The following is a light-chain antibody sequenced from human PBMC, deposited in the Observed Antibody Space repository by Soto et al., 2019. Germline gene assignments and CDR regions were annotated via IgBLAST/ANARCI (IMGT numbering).Light chain of an antibody. J-gene: IGKJ5*01. V-gene: IGKV3-15*01. CDR3: QQYYNWPPIT. CDR2: GAS. Sequence: EIVMTQSPATLSVSPGERATLSCRASQSVSRNLAWYQQKPGQAPRLLIYGASTRATGFPARFSGSGSGTEFNLTISSLQSEDFAVYYCQQYYNWPPITFGQGTRLEIK. CDR1: QSVSRN.